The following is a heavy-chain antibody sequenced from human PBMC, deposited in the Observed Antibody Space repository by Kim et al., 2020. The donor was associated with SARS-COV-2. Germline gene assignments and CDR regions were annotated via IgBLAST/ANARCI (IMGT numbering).Heavy chain of an antibody. J-gene: IGHJ4*02. CDR3: AADLVGETGGNFDH. CDR2: IKSKDVGGTA. D-gene: IGHD1-26*01. Sequence: GGSLRLSCTASGFTFTDAWMSWVRQAPGRGLEWVGRIKSKDVGGTADYAAPVQGRFTISRDDANSRLYLQMNSLQADDTAVYYCAADLVGETGGNFDHWGQGTLVIVSS. CDR1: GFTFTDAW. V-gene: IGHV3-15*05.